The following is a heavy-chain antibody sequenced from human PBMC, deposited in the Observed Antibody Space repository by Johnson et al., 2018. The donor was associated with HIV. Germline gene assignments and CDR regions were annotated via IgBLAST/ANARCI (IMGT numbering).Heavy chain of an antibody. V-gene: IGHV3-23*04. D-gene: IGHD3-16*01. CDR3: AKDRTNWGYDAFDI. CDR1: GFTFSASG. J-gene: IGHJ3*02. CDR2: ISGSGGST. Sequence: MQVVESGGGVVQPGGSLRLSCAASGFTFSASGMHWVRQASGKGLEWVSAISGSGGSTYYADSVKGRFTISRDNSENTLFLQMNRLRAEDTAVYYCAKDRTNWGYDAFDIWGQGTMVTVSS.